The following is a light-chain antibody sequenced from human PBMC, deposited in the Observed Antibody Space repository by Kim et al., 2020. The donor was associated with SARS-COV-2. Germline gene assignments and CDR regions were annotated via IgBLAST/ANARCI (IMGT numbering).Light chain of an antibody. CDR3: QKYNSAPRT. V-gene: IGKV1-27*01. J-gene: IGKJ1*01. Sequence: AAVGDRVTITCRASQGISNYLAWYQQKPGKVPKLLIYAASALQSGVPSRFSGSGSGTDFTLTISSLQPEDVATYYCQKYNSAPRTFGQGTKVDIK. CDR2: AAS. CDR1: QGISNY.